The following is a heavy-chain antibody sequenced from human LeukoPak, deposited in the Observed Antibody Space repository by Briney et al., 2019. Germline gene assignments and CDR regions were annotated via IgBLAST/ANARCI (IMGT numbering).Heavy chain of an antibody. CDR2: ISSSGSTI. D-gene: IGHD3-10*01. CDR1: GFTFSSYE. Sequence: AGGSLRLSCAASGFTFSSYEMNWVRQAPGKGLEWVSYISSSGSTIYYADSVKGRFTISRDNSKNTLYVQMNSLRAEDTAVYYCAKDRGFGVFFQYYFDYWGQGTLVTVSS. CDR3: AKDRGFGVFFQYYFDY. V-gene: IGHV3-48*03. J-gene: IGHJ4*02.